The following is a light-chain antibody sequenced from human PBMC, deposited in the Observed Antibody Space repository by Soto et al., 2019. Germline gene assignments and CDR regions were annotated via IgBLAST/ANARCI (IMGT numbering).Light chain of an antibody. CDR1: TGAVTSGNY. V-gene: IGLV7-43*01. Sequence: QTVVTQEPSLTVSPGGTVTLTCASSTGAVTSGNYPSWFQQKPGQAPRTLIYTTNDKHSWTPARLSGSLLGDKAALTLSGVQPEDEAEYYCLLYYGSAQLVFGGGTKLTVL. CDR2: TTN. J-gene: IGLJ3*02. CDR3: LLYYGSAQLV.